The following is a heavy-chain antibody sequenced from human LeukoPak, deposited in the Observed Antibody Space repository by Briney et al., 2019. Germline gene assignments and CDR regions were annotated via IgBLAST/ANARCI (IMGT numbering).Heavy chain of an antibody. CDR1: GYTITGYY. J-gene: IGHJ5*02. CDR2: INPNSGGT. D-gene: IGHD3-3*01. V-gene: IGHV1-2*02. Sequence: ASVKVSCKASGYTITGYYMHWVRQAPGQGLEWTGWINPNSGGTNYAQKFQGRVTMTRDTSISTAYMELSRLRSDDTAVYYCARPNYDFWSGYPNWFDPWGQGTLVTVSS. CDR3: ARPNYDFWSGYPNWFDP.